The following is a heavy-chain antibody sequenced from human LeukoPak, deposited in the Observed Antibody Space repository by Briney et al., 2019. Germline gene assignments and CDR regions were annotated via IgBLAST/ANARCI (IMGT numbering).Heavy chain of an antibody. J-gene: IGHJ5*02. D-gene: IGHD6-19*01. CDR3: AREHSSVSSESKGYDL. CDR1: GFTFSDHY. V-gene: IGHV3-11*06. Sequence: GGSLRLSCAASGFTFSDHYTSWIRHAPGKGLEWISYISFSHHTNYADSVKGRFTISRDDARNSLFLQMNSLRAEDTAVYYCAREHSSVSSESKGYDLWGQGTLVTVSS. CDR2: ISFSHHT.